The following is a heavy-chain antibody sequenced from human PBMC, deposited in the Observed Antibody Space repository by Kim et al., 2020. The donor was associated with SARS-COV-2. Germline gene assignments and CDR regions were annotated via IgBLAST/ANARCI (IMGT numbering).Heavy chain of an antibody. CDR3: ARVEGSYYGPRGLNWFDP. CDR1: GYTFTSYG. CDR2: ISAYNGNT. V-gene: IGHV1-18*01. J-gene: IGHJ5*02. Sequence: ASVKVSCKASGYTFTSYGISWVRQAPGQGLEWMGWISAYNGNTNYAQKLQGRATMTTDTSTRTAYMELRCLRSDDTAVYYCARVEGSYYGPRGLNWFDPGAREPWSPSPQ. D-gene: IGHD1-26*01.